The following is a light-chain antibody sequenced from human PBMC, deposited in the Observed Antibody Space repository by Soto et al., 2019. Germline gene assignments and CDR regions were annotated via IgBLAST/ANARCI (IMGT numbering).Light chain of an antibody. J-gene: IGKJ1*01. CDR3: MQALQTPRT. CDR1: QSLLHSNGVNY. V-gene: IGKV2-28*01. Sequence: DIVMTQSPLSLPVTPGEPASISCRSSQSLLHSNGVNYLDWYLQKPGQSPQLLVYRGSNRASGVPDRFSCRGSGTDFTLTISRVEAEDVGFYYCMQALQTPRTFGQGTKVEIK. CDR2: RGS.